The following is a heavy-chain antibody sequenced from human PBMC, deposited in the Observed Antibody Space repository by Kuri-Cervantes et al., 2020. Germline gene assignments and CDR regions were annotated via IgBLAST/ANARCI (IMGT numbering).Heavy chain of an antibody. V-gene: IGHV1-24*01. J-gene: IGHJ4*02. CDR2: FDPEDGET. CDR1: GYTLTELS. D-gene: IGHD5-24*01. Sequence: ASVKVSCKVSGYTLTELSMHWVRQAPGKGLEWKGGFDPEDGETIYAQKFQGRVTLTTDRFTSTAYMELRSLRSDDTAVYYCARVDVPPWGKMATFSSAPINWGQGTLVTVSS. CDR3: ARVDVPPWGKMATFSSAPIN.